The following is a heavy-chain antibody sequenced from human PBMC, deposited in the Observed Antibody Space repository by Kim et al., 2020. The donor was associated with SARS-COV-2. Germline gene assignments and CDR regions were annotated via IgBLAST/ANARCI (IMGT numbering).Heavy chain of an antibody. Sequence: GGSLRLSCAASGFTFSSYAMSWVRQAPGKGLEWVSAISGSGGSTYYADSVKGRFTISRDNSKNTLYLQMNSLRAEDTAVYYCAKDSLQYNWNDAPFSYWGQGTLVTVSS. D-gene: IGHD1-20*01. J-gene: IGHJ4*02. CDR2: ISGSGGST. V-gene: IGHV3-23*01. CDR1: GFTFSSYA. CDR3: AKDSLQYNWNDAPFSY.